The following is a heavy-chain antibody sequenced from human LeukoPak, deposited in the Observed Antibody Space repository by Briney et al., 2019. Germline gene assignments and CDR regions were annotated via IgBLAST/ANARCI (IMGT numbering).Heavy chain of an antibody. CDR1: GFTFSSYA. Sequence: PGGSLRLSCAASGFTFSSYAMHWVRQAPGKGLEWVAVISYDGSNKYYADSVKGRFTISRDNSKNTLYLQMNSLRAEDTAVYYCARGGDLVATILPDFDYWGQGTLVTVSS. CDR2: ISYDGSNK. V-gene: IGHV3-30-3*01. CDR3: ARGGDLVATILPDFDY. J-gene: IGHJ4*02. D-gene: IGHD5-12*01.